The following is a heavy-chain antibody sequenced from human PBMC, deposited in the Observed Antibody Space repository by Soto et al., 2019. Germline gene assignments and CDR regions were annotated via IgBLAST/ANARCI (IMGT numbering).Heavy chain of an antibody. Sequence: QVQLQESGPGLVKPSQTLSLTCTVSGGSLSSGDYYWSWIRQPPGKGLEWIGYIDYSGSTYSNPSLKSRVTISVDTSKNQFSLKLSSVTAADTAVYYCARGSYYYDSSGYYHYCGQVTLVTVSS. CDR2: IDYSGST. CDR1: GGSLSSGDYY. CDR3: ARGSYYYDSSGYYHY. J-gene: IGHJ4*02. D-gene: IGHD3-22*01. V-gene: IGHV4-30-4*01.